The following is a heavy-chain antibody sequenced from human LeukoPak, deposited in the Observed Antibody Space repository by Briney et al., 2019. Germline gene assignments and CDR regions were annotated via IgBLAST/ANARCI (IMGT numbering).Heavy chain of an antibody. Sequence: ASVKVSCKASGYTFTSYGISWVRQAPGQGLEWMGWINPNSGGTKYAQKFQGRVTMTRDTSITTAYMQLPRLRSGDTAIHYCARDALPWSGFHTELAYWGQGTLVTVSS. D-gene: IGHD3-3*01. V-gene: IGHV1-2*02. CDR2: INPNSGGT. J-gene: IGHJ4*02. CDR1: GYTFTSYG. CDR3: ARDALPWSGFHTELAY.